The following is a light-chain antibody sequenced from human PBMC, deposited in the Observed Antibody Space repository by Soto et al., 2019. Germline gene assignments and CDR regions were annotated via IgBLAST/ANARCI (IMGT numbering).Light chain of an antibody. Sequence: EIVMTQSPATLSVSPGERATLSCRASQNILSNLAWYRQKPGQAPRLLIYGASTRATGIPARFSGSGSGTEFTLTISSLQSEDFETYYCQQYNNWPITFGQGTRLEIK. CDR3: QQYNNWPIT. V-gene: IGKV3-15*01. CDR2: GAS. J-gene: IGKJ5*01. CDR1: QNILSN.